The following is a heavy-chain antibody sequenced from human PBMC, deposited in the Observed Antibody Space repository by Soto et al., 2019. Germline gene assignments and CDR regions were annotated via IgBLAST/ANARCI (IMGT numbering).Heavy chain of an antibody. Sequence: GGSLRLSCAASGFTFSSYGMHWVRQAPGKGLEWVAVISYDGSNKYYADSAKGRFTISRGNSRNTVYLQMNSLRADDTAVYYCAKNSGWFTAWGQGTLVTVSS. CDR3: AKNSGWFTA. V-gene: IGHV3-30*18. J-gene: IGHJ5*02. CDR1: GFTFSSYG. D-gene: IGHD6-19*01. CDR2: ISYDGSNK.